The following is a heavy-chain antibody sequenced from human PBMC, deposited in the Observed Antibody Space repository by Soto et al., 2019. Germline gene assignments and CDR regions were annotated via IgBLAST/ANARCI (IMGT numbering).Heavy chain of an antibody. CDR2: IVVGSGNT. CDR1: GFTFTSSA. V-gene: IGHV1-58*01. CDR3: AADSLIKRGAVYCSSNRCYSDY. D-gene: IGHD2-2*01. Sequence: ASVRVSCKACGFTFTSSAVQWVGQALGQRREWIGWIVVGSGNTNYAQKFQERVTITRDMSTSTAYMELSSLRSEETAVYYCAADSLIKRGAVYCSSNRCYSDYWCQGTLGTVSS. J-gene: IGHJ4*02.